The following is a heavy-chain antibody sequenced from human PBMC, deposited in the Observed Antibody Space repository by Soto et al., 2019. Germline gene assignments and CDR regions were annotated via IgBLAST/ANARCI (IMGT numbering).Heavy chain of an antibody. V-gene: IGHV1-8*01. Sequence: QVQLVQSGAEVKKPGASVKVSCKASGYTFTSYDINWVRQATGQWLEWMGWMNPNSGNTGYAQKFQGRVIMTRNTSISTAYMELSSLRSEDTAVYYCAREVDYGDYYYYYYMDVWGKGTTVTVSS. CDR2: MNPNSGNT. D-gene: IGHD4-17*01. J-gene: IGHJ6*03. CDR3: AREVDYGDYYYYYYMDV. CDR1: GYTFTSYD.